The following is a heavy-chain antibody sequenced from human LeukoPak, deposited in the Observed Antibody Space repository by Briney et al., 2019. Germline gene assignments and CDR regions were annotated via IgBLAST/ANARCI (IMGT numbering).Heavy chain of an antibody. CDR3: ARASCYYGGSDYYYISGMDV. V-gene: IGHV3-23*01. CDR1: GFTFSSFA. CDR2: ISGSGGVT. D-gene: IGHD3-22*01. J-gene: IGHJ6*02. Sequence: GGSLRLSCAASGFTFSSFAMNWVRQAPGKGLEWVSGISGSGGVTYDADSVKGRFTISRDNSKNTLYLQMNSLRAEDTAVYCCARASCYYGGSDYYYISGMDVWGQGTTVAVSS.